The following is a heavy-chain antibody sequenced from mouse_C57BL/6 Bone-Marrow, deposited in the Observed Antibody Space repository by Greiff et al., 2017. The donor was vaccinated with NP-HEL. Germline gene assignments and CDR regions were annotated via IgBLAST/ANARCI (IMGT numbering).Heavy chain of an antibody. V-gene: IGHV2-3*01. CDR2: IWRAGST. CDR3: AKTGPWFAY. J-gene: IGHJ3*01. Sequence: QVQLKESGPGLVAPSQSLSLTCTASGFSFTSYGVSWVRQPPGQGLEWLGVIWRAGSTTYHSALFSGLSISNVDSKSKVVYKQNSLQTDDTATYYCAKTGPWFAYWGQGTLVTVSA. D-gene: IGHD4-1*01. CDR1: GFSFTSYG.